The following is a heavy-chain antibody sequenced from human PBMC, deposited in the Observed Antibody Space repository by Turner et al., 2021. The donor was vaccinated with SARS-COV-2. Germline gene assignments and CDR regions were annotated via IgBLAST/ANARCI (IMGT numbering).Heavy chain of an antibody. CDR1: GGSISSSSYY. CDR2: IYYSGST. J-gene: IGHJ6*02. V-gene: IGHV4-39*01. CDR3: AIAPNYYYGMDV. Sequence: QLQLQESGPGLVKPSETLSLTCTVSGGSISSSSYYWGWIRQPPGKGLEWIGSIYYSGSTYYNPSLKSRVTISVDTSKNQFSVKLSSVTAADTAVYYGAIAPNYYYGMDVWGQGTTVTVSS.